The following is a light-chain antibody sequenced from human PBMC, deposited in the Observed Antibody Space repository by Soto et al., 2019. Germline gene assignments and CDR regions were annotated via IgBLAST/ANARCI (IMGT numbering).Light chain of an antibody. V-gene: IGKV1-5*03. J-gene: IGKJ2*01. CDR2: KAS. Sequence: DIQMTQTPSTLSASVGDRVTITCRASQSINNWLAWYQQNPGKAPKILIYKASSLQSGVPSRFSGSGSVTEFTLTISSLQPDDFATYYCQQYNSHPYTFGQGTKLEIK. CDR1: QSINNW. CDR3: QQYNSHPYT.